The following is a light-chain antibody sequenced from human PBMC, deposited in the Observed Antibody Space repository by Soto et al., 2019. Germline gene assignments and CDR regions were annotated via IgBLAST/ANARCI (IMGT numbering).Light chain of an antibody. CDR3: SSFTSSSTYV. V-gene: IGLV2-14*01. Sequence: QSALTQPPSVSGSPGQSIAISCTGTSSDIGAYNYVSWYQQYPGKAPKLMIYDVSNRPSGVSDRFSGSKSGNTASLTISGLQAEDEAEYYCSSFTSSSTYVFGTGTKLTVL. CDR1: SSDIGAYNY. CDR2: DVS. J-gene: IGLJ1*01.